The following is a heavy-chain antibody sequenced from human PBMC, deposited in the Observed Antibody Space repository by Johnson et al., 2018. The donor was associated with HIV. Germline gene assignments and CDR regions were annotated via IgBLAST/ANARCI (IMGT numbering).Heavy chain of an antibody. J-gene: IGHJ3*02. Sequence: MLLVESGGGLVQPGGSLRLSCAASGFTFSSSWMNWVRQAPGKGLEWVANIKQDGSQKSYVDSVKGRFTISRDNAKTSLYLQMDSLSAEDTAVYYCAKGQSSGYPKDAFDIWGRGTIVTISS. D-gene: IGHD3-22*01. CDR3: AKGQSSGYPKDAFDI. CDR1: GFTFSSSW. CDR2: IKQDGSQK. V-gene: IGHV3-7*05.